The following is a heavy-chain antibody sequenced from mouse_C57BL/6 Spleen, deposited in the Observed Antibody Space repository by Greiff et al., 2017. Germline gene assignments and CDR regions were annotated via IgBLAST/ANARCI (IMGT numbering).Heavy chain of an antibody. CDR1: GYTFTSYW. Sequence: QVQLQQPGAELVRPGSSVKLSCKASGYTFTSYWMHWVKQRPIQGLEWIGNIDPSDSETHYNQKFKDKATLTVDKSSSTAYMQLSSLTSEDSAFYYCAAYDYEVYAIDYWGQGTSVTVSS. CDR2: IDPSDSET. CDR3: AAYDYEVYAIDY. J-gene: IGHJ4*01. D-gene: IGHD2-4*01. V-gene: IGHV1-52*01.